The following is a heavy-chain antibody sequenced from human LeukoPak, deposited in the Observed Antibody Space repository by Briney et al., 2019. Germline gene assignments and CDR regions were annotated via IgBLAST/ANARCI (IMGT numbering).Heavy chain of an antibody. Sequence: PGGSLRLSCAASGFTFSSYWMSWVRQAPGKGLEWVSAISGSGGSTYYADSVKGRFTISRDNSKNTLYLQMNSLRAEDTAVYYCVQDWAWGAFGSWGQGTLVTVSS. CDR3: VQDWAWGAFGS. CDR2: ISGSGGST. J-gene: IGHJ4*02. CDR1: GFTFSSYW. D-gene: IGHD7-27*01. V-gene: IGHV3-23*01.